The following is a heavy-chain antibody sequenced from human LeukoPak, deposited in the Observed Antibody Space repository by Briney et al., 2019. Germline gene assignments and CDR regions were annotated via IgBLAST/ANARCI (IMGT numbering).Heavy chain of an antibody. D-gene: IGHD3-22*01. CDR1: GGSISSYY. V-gene: IGHV4-4*07. J-gene: IGHJ3*02. CDR3: ALERGDSSIYGAFDI. CDR2: IYTSGST. Sequence: PSETLSLTCTVSGGSISSYYWSWIRQPAGKGLEWIGRIYTSGSTNYNPSLKSRVTMSVDTSKNQFSLKLTSVTAADTAVYYCALERGDSSIYGAFDIWGQGTMVTVSS.